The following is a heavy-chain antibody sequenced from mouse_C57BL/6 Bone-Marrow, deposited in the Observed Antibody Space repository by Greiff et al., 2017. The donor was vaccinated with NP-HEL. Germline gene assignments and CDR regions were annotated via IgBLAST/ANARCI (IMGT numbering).Heavy chain of an antibody. CDR3: ARGDYGSSRFGYAMDY. CDR2: IYPGDGDT. Sequence: QVQLKQSGAELVKPGASVKISCKASGYAFSSYWMNWVKERPGKGLEWIGQIYPGDGDTTYNGKFKGKATLTAAQSSSTAYMQVSSLTSEDYAVYFCARGDYGSSRFGYAMDYWGQGTSVTVSS. D-gene: IGHD1-1*01. CDR1: GYAFSSYW. J-gene: IGHJ4*01. V-gene: IGHV1-80*01.